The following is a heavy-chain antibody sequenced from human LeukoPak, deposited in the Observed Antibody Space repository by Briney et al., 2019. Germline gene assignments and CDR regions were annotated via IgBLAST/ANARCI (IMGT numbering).Heavy chain of an antibody. CDR2: IIPIFGTA. CDR1: GYTFTSYD. Sequence: ASVKVSCKASGYTFTSYDINWVRQAPGQGLEWMGGIIPIFGTANYAQKFQGRVTITADESTSTAYMELSSLRSEDTAVYYCASAWYCSSTSCSTQPYYYYGMDVWGQGTTVTVSS. J-gene: IGHJ6*02. D-gene: IGHD2-2*01. CDR3: ASAWYCSSTSCSTQPYYYYGMDV. V-gene: IGHV1-69*13.